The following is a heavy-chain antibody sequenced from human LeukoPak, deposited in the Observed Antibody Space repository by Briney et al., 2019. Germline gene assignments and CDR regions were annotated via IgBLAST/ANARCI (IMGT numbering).Heavy chain of an antibody. CDR2: INPNSGGT. J-gene: IGHJ4*02. D-gene: IGHD5-12*01. CDR1: GYTFTGYY. CDR3: ARGAEWWLRPFDY. V-gene: IGHV1-2*02. Sequence: ASVKVSCKASGYTFTGYYMHWVRQAPGQGLEWMGWINPNSGGTNYAQKLQGRVTMTTDTSTSTAYMELRSLRSDDTAVYYCARGAEWWLRPFDYWGQGTLVTVSS.